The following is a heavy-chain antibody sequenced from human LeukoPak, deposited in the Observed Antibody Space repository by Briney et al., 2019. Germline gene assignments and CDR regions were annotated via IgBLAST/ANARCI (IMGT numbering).Heavy chain of an antibody. V-gene: IGHV3-23*01. Sequence: GGSLRLSCAASGFTFSSYAMSWVRQAPGKGLEWVSAISGSGSTTYYADPVKGRFTISRDNSKNTLYLQMNSLRAEDTAVYYCATMGIAAAGYYYYYMDVWGKGTTVTVSS. J-gene: IGHJ6*03. CDR1: GFTFSSYA. CDR3: ATMGIAAAGYYYYYMDV. CDR2: ISGSGSTT. D-gene: IGHD6-13*01.